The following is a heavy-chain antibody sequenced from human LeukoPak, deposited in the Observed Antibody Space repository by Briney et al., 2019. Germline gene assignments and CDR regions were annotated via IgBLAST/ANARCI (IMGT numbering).Heavy chain of an antibody. J-gene: IGHJ4*02. D-gene: IGHD4-17*01. CDR1: GGSINTANYY. V-gene: IGHV4-30-4*08. Sequence: SQTLSLTCNVSGGSINTANYYWTWIRQPPGKGLEWIGYISYSGTPYYNPSLNSRVTISLDTSENQFSLILNSVTAADTAMYYCARDRYGDFEDYWGQGTLVTVSS. CDR2: ISYSGTP. CDR3: ARDRYGDFEDY.